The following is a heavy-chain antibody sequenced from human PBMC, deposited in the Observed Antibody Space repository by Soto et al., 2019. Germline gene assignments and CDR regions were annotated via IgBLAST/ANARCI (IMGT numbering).Heavy chain of an antibody. V-gene: IGHV1-69*06. J-gene: IGHJ4*02. CDR3: ARVGGTGGYTYGLDY. D-gene: IGHD5-18*01. Sequence: QVQLVQSGAEVKKPGSSVTVSCKASGGTFSSYAISWVRQAPGQGLEGMGGIIPVFGTGIYAQKFQGRVTITADKSTNTAYMELSSLRSEDTAVYFCARVGGTGGYTYGLDYWGQGTLVTVSS. CDR1: GGTFSSYA. CDR2: IIPVFGTG.